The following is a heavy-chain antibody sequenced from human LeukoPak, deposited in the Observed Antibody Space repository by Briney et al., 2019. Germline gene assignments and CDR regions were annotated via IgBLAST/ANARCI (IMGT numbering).Heavy chain of an antibody. J-gene: IGHJ3*02. V-gene: IGHV3-23*01. Sequence: GGSLRLSCAASGFTFSSYAMSWVRQAPGKGLECVSTITSSGGSTYYADSVKGRFTISRDTSKNTLYLQMNSLRAEDTAVYYCARDPNGDYIGAFDMWGPGTMVTVSS. CDR2: ITSSGGST. CDR3: ARDPNGDYIGAFDM. CDR1: GFTFSSYA. D-gene: IGHD4-17*01.